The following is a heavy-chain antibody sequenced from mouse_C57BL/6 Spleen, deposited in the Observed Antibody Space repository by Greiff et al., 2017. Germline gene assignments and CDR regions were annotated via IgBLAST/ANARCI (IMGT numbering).Heavy chain of an antibody. Sequence: QVQLQQSGAELARPGASVKLSCKASGYTFTSYGISWVKQRTGQGLEWIGEIYPRSGNTYYNEKFKGKATLTADKSSSTAYMELRSLTSEDSAVYFWARDYRSSYDYFDYWGQGTTLTGSS. CDR3: ARDYRSSYDYFDY. J-gene: IGHJ2*01. CDR2: IYPRSGNT. D-gene: IGHD1-1*01. CDR1: GYTFTSYG. V-gene: IGHV1-81*01.